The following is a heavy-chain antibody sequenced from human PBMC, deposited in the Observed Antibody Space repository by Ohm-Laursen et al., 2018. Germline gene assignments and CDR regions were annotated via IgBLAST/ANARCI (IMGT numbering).Heavy chain of an antibody. CDR3: ARLTNDSSGYSFDY. D-gene: IGHD3-22*01. CDR2: INHSGST. J-gene: IGHJ4*02. V-gene: IGHV4-34*01. Sequence: SETLSLTCAVYGGSFSGYYWNWVRKPPGKGLEWIGEINHSGSTNYNPSLKSRVTISVDTSKNQFSLKLSSVTAADTAVYYCARLTNDSSGYSFDYWGQGTLVTVSS. CDR1: GGSFSGYY.